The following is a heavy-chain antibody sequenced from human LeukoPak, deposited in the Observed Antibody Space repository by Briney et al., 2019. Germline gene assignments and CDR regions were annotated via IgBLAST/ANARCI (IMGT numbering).Heavy chain of an antibody. CDR2: IIPIFGTA. CDR1: GGTFSSYA. D-gene: IGHD2-15*01. CDR3: ARGYCSGGSCYSYPDY. V-gene: IGHV1-69*06. J-gene: IGHJ4*02. Sequence: GASVKVSCKASGGTFSSYAISWVRQAPGQGLEWMGGIIPIFGTANYAQKFQGRVTITADKSTSTAYMELSSLRSEDTAVYYCARGYCSGGSCYSYPDYWGQGTLVTVSS.